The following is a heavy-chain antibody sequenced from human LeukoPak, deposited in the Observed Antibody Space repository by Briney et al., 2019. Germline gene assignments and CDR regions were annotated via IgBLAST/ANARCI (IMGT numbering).Heavy chain of an antibody. J-gene: IGHJ4*02. Sequence: ASVKVSCKASGYTFTSYAMHWVRQAPGQRLEWMGWINAGNGNTKYSQKFQGRVTITRDKSTSTAYMELSSLRSEDTAVYYCAAYGDSSGYFDYWGQGTLVTVSS. CDR3: AAYGDSSGYFDY. D-gene: IGHD3-22*01. CDR1: GYTFTSYA. CDR2: INAGNGNT. V-gene: IGHV1-3*01.